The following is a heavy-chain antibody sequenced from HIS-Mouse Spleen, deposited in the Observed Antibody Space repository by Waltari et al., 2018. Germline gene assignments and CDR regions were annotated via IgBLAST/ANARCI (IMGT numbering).Heavy chain of an antibody. Sequence: QLQLQESGPGLVKPSETLSLTCTVTGGSISSSSYYWGWIRQPPGKGLEWIGSIYYSGSTYYNPSLKSRVTISVDTSKNQFSLKLSSVTAADTAVYYCARDERDEYGITGTGNWFDPWGQGT. D-gene: IGHD1-7*01. CDR2: IYYSGST. CDR1: GGSISSSSYY. V-gene: IGHV4-39*07. J-gene: IGHJ5*02. CDR3: ARDERDEYGITGTGNWFDP.